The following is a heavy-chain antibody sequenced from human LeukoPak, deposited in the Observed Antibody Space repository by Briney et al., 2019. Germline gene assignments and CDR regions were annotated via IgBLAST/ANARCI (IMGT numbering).Heavy chain of an antibody. CDR1: GYTFTSYA. CDR3: ARAGYCSSTSCYTPYGMDV. Sequence: ASVKVSCKASGYTFTSYAMHWVRQAPGQRLEWMGWINAGNGNTKYSQKFQGRVTITRDTSASTAYMELSSLRSEDTAVYYCARAGYCSSTSCYTPYGMDVWGKGTTVTVSS. CDR2: INAGNGNT. J-gene: IGHJ6*04. D-gene: IGHD2-2*02. V-gene: IGHV1-3*01.